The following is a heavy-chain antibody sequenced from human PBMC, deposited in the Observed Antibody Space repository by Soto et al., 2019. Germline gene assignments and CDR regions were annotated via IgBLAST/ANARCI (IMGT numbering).Heavy chain of an antibody. Sequence: GGSLRLSCAASGFTFSSYSMNWVRQAPGKGLEWVSSISSSSYIYYADSVKGRFNISRDNAKNSLYLQMNSLRAEDTAVYYCARAGTAAGYYYYGMDVWGRGTTVTVSS. CDR2: ISSSSYI. J-gene: IGHJ6*02. CDR1: GFTFSSYS. V-gene: IGHV3-21*01. D-gene: IGHD6-13*01. CDR3: ARAGTAAGYYYYGMDV.